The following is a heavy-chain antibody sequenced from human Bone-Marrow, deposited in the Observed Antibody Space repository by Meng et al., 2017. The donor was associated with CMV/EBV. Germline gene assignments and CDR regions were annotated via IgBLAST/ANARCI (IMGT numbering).Heavy chain of an antibody. CDR2: IRPKTSNYAT. CDR3: TRTNCSSSTACFGY. Sequence: GGSLRLSCADSGLTFSASAMHWVRQVAGKGLEWVGRIRPKTSNYATAYAVSVRGRFIISRDDSKNTAYLQMNSLKTDDTGVYYCTRTNCSSSTACFGYWGQGTLVTVSS. V-gene: IGHV3-73*01. D-gene: IGHD1-14*01. J-gene: IGHJ4*02. CDR1: GLTFSASA.